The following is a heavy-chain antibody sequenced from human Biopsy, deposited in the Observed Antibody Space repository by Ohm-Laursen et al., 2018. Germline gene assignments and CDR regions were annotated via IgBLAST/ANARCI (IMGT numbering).Heavy chain of an antibody. CDR3: AKGRSAVISAALNY. CDR1: GFTFSSFA. J-gene: IGHJ4*02. CDR2: IGGTVDGT. D-gene: IGHD2-2*01. Sequence: SLRLSCAATGFTFSSFAMTWVRQAPGKGLEWVLSIGGTVDGTYYADSVKGRFTISTDNSNNTLYLQMNSLRAEDTAVYYCAKGRSAVISAALNYWGQGTLVTVSA. V-gene: IGHV3-23*01.